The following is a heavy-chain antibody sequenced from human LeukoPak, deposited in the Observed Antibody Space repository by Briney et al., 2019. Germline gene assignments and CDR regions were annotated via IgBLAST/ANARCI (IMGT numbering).Heavy chain of an antibody. D-gene: IGHD4-17*01. CDR1: GFTFSSYG. Sequence: GGSLRLSCAASGFTFSSYGMHWVRQAPGKGLEWVSVISYDRSNKYYADSVKGRFTISRDNSKNTLYLQMNSLRAEDTAVYYCAKEIWPTVTTPAHTHLDYWNQGTLLTVSS. V-gene: IGHV3-30*18. CDR3: AKEIWPTVTTPAHTHLDY. J-gene: IGHJ4*02. CDR2: ISYDRSNK.